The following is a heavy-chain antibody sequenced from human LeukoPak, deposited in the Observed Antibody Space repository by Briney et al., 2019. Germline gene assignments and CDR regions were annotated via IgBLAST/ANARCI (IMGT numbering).Heavy chain of an antibody. CDR2: INGDGSST. Sequence: PGGSLRLSCAASGFTFNSHWMLWVRQAPGKGLLWVSGINGDGSSTSNEDSVKGRFTISRDNAKNMLYLQMNSLRAEDTAVNYCVRELGAFDIWGQGTMVTVSS. CDR1: GFTFNSHW. CDR3: VRELGAFDI. V-gene: IGHV3-74*01. J-gene: IGHJ3*02.